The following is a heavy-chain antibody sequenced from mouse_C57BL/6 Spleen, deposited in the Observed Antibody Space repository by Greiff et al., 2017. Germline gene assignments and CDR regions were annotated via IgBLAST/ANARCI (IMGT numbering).Heavy chain of an antibody. D-gene: IGHD2-3*01. J-gene: IGHJ2*01. V-gene: IGHV1-82*01. CDR2: IYPGDGDT. Sequence: QVQLQQSGPELVKPGASVKISCKASGYAFSSSWMNWVKQRPGKGLEWIGRIYPGDGDTNYNGKFKGKATLTADKSSSTAYMQLSSLTSEDSAVYFCAREDDGYRGYFDYWGQGTTLTVS. CDR3: AREDDGYRGYFDY. CDR1: GYAFSSSW.